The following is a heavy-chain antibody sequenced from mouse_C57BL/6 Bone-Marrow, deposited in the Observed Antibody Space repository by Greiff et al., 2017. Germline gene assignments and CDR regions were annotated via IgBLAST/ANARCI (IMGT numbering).Heavy chain of an antibody. Sequence: VQLQQSGADLARPGASVKLSCKASGYTFTSYGISWVKQRPGQGLERIGEMYPSSGNTYYNEKSKGKATLTADKSYSTAYMELRSLTTEDSSVYVCARERLRDYWGQGTTLRVSS. J-gene: IGHJ2*01. CDR3: ARERLRDY. D-gene: IGHD2-4*01. V-gene: IGHV1-81*01. CDR1: GYTFTSYG. CDR2: MYPSSGNT.